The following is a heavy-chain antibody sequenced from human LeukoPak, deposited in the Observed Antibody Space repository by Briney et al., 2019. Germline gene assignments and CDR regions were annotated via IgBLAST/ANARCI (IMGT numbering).Heavy chain of an antibody. Sequence: SVKVSCKASGGTFSSYAISWVRQAPGQGLEWMGRIIPILGVANCAQKFQGRVTITANKSTSTVNMELSGLRSEDTAMYYCARGTGIVGATSFDYWGQGALVTVSS. CDR3: ARGTGIVGATSFDY. D-gene: IGHD1-26*01. CDR2: IIPILGVA. CDR1: GGTFSSYA. J-gene: IGHJ4*02. V-gene: IGHV1-69*04.